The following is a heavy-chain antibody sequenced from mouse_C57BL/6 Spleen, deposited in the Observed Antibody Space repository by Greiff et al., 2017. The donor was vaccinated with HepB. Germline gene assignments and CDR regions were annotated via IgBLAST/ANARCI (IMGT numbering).Heavy chain of an antibody. D-gene: IGHD1-1*01. J-gene: IGHJ3*01. V-gene: IGHV2-2*01. CDR1: GFSLTSYG. CDR3: ARSHGSSSFAY. Sequence: QVQLQQSGPGLVQPSQSLSITCTVSGFSLTSYGVHWVRQSPGKGLEWLGVIWSGGSTDYNAAFISRLSISKDNSKSQVFFKMNRLQADDTAIYYCARSHGSSSFAYWGQGTLVTVSA. CDR2: IWSGGST.